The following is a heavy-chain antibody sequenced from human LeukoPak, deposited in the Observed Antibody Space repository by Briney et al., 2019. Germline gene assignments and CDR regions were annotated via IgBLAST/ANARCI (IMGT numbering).Heavy chain of an antibody. CDR2: ISSSGSTI. Sequence: GGSLRLSCAAYGFTFSSYEMNWVRQAPGKGLEWVSYISSSGSTIYYADSVKGRFTISRDNAKNALYLQMNSLRAEDMALYYCAKGGGGRLIYYYYMDVWGKGTTVTVSS. J-gene: IGHJ6*03. D-gene: IGHD3-16*01. CDR3: AKGGGGRLIYYYYMDV. V-gene: IGHV3-48*03. CDR1: GFTFSSYE.